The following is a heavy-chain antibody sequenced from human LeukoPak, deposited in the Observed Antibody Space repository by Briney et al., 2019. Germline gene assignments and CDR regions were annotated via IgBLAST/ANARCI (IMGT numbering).Heavy chain of an antibody. Sequence: WGSVTVSCTASGYTFTSYGISWVRQPPDQGLGWMGWVSVYNGNTNYAQKLQGRVTMTTDTSTSTAYMELRSLRSDDTAVYYCARVGVKTATIPKLDYWGQGTLVTVSS. V-gene: IGHV1-18*01. J-gene: IGHJ4*02. CDR2: VSVYNGNT. CDR1: GYTFTSYG. D-gene: IGHD5-18*01. CDR3: ARVGVKTATIPKLDY.